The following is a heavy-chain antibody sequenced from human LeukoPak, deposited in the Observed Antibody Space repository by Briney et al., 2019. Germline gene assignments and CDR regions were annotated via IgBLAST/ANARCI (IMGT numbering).Heavy chain of an antibody. J-gene: IGHJ4*02. D-gene: IGHD6-13*01. V-gene: IGHV3-7*01. CDR3: ARAGGTSWADY. CDR2: VKQDGTEK. Sequence: GGSLRLSCEASGFTFRDYWMPWVRHAPGKGLEWVANVKQDGTEKFYVDSVKGRFTISRDNGKNSLYLQMNSLRVEDTAIYYCARAGGTSWADYWGQGTLVTVSS. CDR1: GFTFRDYW.